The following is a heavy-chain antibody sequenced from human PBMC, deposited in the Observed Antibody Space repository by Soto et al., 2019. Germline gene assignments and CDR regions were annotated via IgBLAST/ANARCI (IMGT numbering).Heavy chain of an antibody. CDR2: IIPIFGTA. Sequence: GASVKVSCKASGGTFSSYAISWVRQAPGQGLEWMGGIIPIFGTANYAQKFQGRVTITADKSTSTAYMELSSLRDEDTAVYYCAKGGTGTNLWLDPWGQGTLVTVSS. CDR1: GGTFSSYA. V-gene: IGHV1-69*06. D-gene: IGHD1-7*01. J-gene: IGHJ5*02. CDR3: AKGGTGTNLWLDP.